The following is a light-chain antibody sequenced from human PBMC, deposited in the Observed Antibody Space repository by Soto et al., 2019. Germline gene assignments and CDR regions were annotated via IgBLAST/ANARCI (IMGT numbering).Light chain of an antibody. V-gene: IGLV2-14*01. CDR3: SSYTTNSIPVV. CDR1: TSDFGGSKY. J-gene: IGLJ2*01. CDR2: EVS. Sequence: QSALTQPASVSGSPGQSITISCTGATSDFGGSKYVSWYQHHPGKAPKLMISEVSNRPSGVSHRFSGSKSGNTASLTISGIMTEDEADYYCSSYTTNSIPVVFGGGTKLTVL.